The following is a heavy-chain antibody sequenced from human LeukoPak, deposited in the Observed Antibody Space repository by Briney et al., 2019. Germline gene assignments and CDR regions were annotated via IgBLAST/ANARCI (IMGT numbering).Heavy chain of an antibody. D-gene: IGHD3-3*01. CDR3: ASHFEAGREYDFWSGYYDRLGWFDP. V-gene: IGHV4-39*01. J-gene: IGHJ5*02. CDR1: GGSISSSSYY. Sequence: SETLSLTCTVSGGSISSSSYYWGWIRQPPGKGLEWIGSIYYSGSPYYHPSLKSRVTISVDTSKTQFSLKLSSVTAADTAVYYCASHFEAGREYDFWSGYYDRLGWFDPWGQGTLVTASS. CDR2: IYYSGSP.